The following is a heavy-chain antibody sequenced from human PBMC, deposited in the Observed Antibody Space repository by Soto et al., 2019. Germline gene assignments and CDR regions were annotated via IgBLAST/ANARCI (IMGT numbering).Heavy chain of an antibody. Sequence: SETLSLTCTVSGGSISGSSYYWGWNRQPPGKGLEWIGNIYYSGSTYYNPSLKSRVTISVDTSKNQFSLKLSSVTAGDTAVYYCMLGSAWKDFNYWGQGTLVTVSS. CDR1: GGSISGSSYY. J-gene: IGHJ4*02. V-gene: IGHV4-39*01. D-gene: IGHD2-15*01. CDR3: MLGSAWKDFNY. CDR2: IYYSGST.